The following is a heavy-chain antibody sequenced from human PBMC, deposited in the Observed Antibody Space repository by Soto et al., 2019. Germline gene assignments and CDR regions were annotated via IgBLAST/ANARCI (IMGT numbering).Heavy chain of an antibody. CDR2: IYYSGST. D-gene: IGHD6-19*01. J-gene: IGHJ5*02. CDR3: ASTPGYSSGWYPNWFDP. V-gene: IGHV4-39*01. CDR1: GGSISSSSYY. Sequence: SETLSLTCTVSGGSISSSSYYWGWIRQPPGKGLEWIGSIYYSGSTYYNPSLKSRVTISVDTSKNQFSLKLSSVTAADTAVYYCASTPGYSSGWYPNWFDPWGQGTLVTVSS.